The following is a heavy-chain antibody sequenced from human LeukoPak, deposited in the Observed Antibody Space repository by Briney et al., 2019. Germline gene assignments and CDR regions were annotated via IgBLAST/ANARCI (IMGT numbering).Heavy chain of an antibody. CDR2: IKGDGSDT. D-gene: IGHD1-26*01. Sequence: GGSLRLSCAASGFTFSGHYMHWLRQAPGKGLVWLSHIKGDGSDTRYADSVEGRFIISRDNAKNTLYLQMNSLRAEDTGVYFCARDHRWSYDYWGQGTLVTVSS. V-gene: IGHV3-74*01. CDR3: ARDHRWSYDY. J-gene: IGHJ4*02. CDR1: GFTFSGHY.